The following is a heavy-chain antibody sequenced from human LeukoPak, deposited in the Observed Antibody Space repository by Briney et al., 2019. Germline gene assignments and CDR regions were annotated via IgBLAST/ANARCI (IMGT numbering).Heavy chain of an antibody. Sequence: GGSLRLSCAASGFAFSTYAMSWVRQAPGKGLEWVSSISGSGSNIYYADSVKGQFTISRDSSKNTLYLQMNSLRAEDTAVYYCAKSLTVTTRIHSIDPRGQGTLVTVSS. V-gene: IGHV3-23*01. CDR3: AKSLTVTTRIHSIDP. CDR2: ISGSGSNI. D-gene: IGHD4-17*01. CDR1: GFAFSTYA. J-gene: IGHJ4*02.